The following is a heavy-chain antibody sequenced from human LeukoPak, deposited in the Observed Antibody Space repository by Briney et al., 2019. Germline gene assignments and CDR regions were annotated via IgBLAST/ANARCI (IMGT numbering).Heavy chain of an antibody. V-gene: IGHV4-38-2*02. D-gene: IGHD3-9*01. Sequence: SETLSLSCSVSGYSISSGYYWVWIRHPPGKGLEWIGTIYRDGSTYYSTSLKSRVTISVDTSKNQFSLKLTSVTAADTAVYYCARDPSGPGYYDHWGQGTLVTISS. J-gene: IGHJ4*02. CDR2: IYRDGST. CDR1: GYSISSGYY. CDR3: ARDPSGPGYYDH.